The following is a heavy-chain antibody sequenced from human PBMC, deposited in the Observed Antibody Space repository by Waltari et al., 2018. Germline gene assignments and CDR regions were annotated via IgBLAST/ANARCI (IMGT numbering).Heavy chain of an antibody. CDR1: GFTVSNNY. V-gene: IGHV3-53*01. D-gene: IGHD3-3*01. CDR3: ARLDFWTGSYY. CDR2: IYSGGST. Sequence: EVQLVESGGGLIQPGGSLRISCAVSGFTVSNNYMSWVRQAPGKGLEWVSVIYSGGSTYYADSVKGRFTISRDSSENTVYLQMSSLRAEDTALYYCARLDFWTGSYYWGQGTLVTVSS. J-gene: IGHJ4*02.